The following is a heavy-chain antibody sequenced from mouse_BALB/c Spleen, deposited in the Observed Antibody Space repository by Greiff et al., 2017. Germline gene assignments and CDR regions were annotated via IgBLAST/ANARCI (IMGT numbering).Heavy chain of an antibody. Sequence: VQLQQSGAELARPGASVKLSCKASGYTFTSYWMQWVKQRPGQGLEWIGAIYPGDGDTRYTQKFKGKATLTADKSSSTAYMQLSSLASEDSAVYYCASGGLRSLYYFDYWGQGTTLTVSS. CDR2: IYPGDGDT. CDR3: ASGGLRSLYYFDY. D-gene: IGHD1-1*01. J-gene: IGHJ2*01. V-gene: IGHV1-87*01. CDR1: GYTFTSYW.